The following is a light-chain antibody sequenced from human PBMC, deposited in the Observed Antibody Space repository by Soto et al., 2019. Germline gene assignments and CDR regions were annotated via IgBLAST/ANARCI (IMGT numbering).Light chain of an antibody. CDR2: DNS. Sequence: QSVLTQPPSVSAAPGQKVTISCSGSSSNIGTNYESWYQQLPGRAPKLVIFDNSKRPSGIPDRFSGSKSGSSATLGVTGLQTGVEADYYCGTWDSDLSAEVFGGGTKLTVL. CDR1: SSNIGTNY. J-gene: IGLJ3*02. CDR3: GTWDSDLSAEV. V-gene: IGLV1-51*01.